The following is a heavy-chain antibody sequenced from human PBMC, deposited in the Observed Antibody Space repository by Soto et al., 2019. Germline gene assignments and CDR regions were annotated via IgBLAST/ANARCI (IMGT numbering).Heavy chain of an antibody. J-gene: IGHJ6*02. D-gene: IGHD3-9*01. Sequence: SETLSLTCTVYGGSFSSFYWSWIRQSPGKGLEWIGEIHHSGTTNYNPSLKSRVTISVDTSKNQFSLKLGSVTAADTAVYYCARDQVDILTGALGMDVWGQGTTVTVSS. CDR1: GGSFSSFY. CDR3: ARDQVDILTGALGMDV. V-gene: IGHV4-34*01. CDR2: IHHSGTT.